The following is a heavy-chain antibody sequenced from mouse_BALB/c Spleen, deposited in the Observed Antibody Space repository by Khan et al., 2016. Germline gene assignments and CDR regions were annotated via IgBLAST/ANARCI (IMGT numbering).Heavy chain of an antibody. J-gene: IGHJ4*01. CDR3: ASSTQSFYGMDY. V-gene: IGHV1S135*01. D-gene: IGHD1-1*01. CDR2: IDPFNGGT. Sequence: VQLQQPGPELMKPGASVKISCKASGYSFTSYYMHWVKQSHGKSLEWIGYIDPFNGGTSYNQKFKGKATLTVDKSSSTAYMHLSSLTSEDSAVXYCASSTQSFYGMDYWGQGTSVTVSS. CDR1: GYSFTSYY.